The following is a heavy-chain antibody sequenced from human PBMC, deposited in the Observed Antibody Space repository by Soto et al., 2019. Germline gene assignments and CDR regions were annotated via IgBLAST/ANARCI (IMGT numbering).Heavy chain of an antibody. CDR2: IFSNDEK. CDR3: ARLIAVAGTEATFEY. D-gene: IGHD6-19*01. CDR1: GFSLSNARMG. J-gene: IGHJ4*02. Sequence: SGPTLVNPTETLTLTCTVSGFSLSNARMGVSWIRQPPGKALEWLAHIFSNDEKSYSTSLKSRLTISKDTSKSQVVLTMTNMAPVDTATYYCARLIAVAGTEATFEYWGPGTLVTVSS. V-gene: IGHV2-26*01.